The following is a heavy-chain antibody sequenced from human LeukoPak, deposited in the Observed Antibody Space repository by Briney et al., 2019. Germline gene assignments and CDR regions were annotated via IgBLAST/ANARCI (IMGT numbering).Heavy chain of an antibody. Sequence: GGSLRLSCAASGFTFSSFAMSWVRQAPGKGLEYVSAISSNGGGTYYANSVKGRFTISRDNSKNTLYLQMNSLRAEDTAVYYCAKDSGYNWNDGGDYWGQGTLVTVSS. CDR1: GFTFSSFA. J-gene: IGHJ4*02. D-gene: IGHD1-1*01. CDR3: AKDSGYNWNDGGDY. V-gene: IGHV3-64*01. CDR2: ISSNGGGT.